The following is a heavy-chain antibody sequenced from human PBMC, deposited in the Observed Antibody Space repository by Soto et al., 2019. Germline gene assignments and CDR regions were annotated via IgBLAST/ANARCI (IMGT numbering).Heavy chain of an antibody. J-gene: IGHJ3*02. CDR3: AADPLTPPFYDLDAFDI. CDR2: IVVGSGNT. D-gene: IGHD3-22*01. V-gene: IGHV1-58*01. CDR1: GFTLTSSA. Sequence: SVKVSCQASGFTLTSSALQWVRQARGQRLEWIGWIVVGSGNTNYAQKFQERVTITRDMSTSTAYMELSSLRSEDTAVYYCAADPLTPPFYDLDAFDIWGQGTMVTVSS.